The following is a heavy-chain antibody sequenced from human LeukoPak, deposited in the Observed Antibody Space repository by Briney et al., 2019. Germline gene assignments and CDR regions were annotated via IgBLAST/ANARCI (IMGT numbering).Heavy chain of an antibody. CDR3: ARGLRIINGLDV. V-gene: IGHV1-2*02. J-gene: IGHJ6*02. CDR2: LNPHSGGT. Sequence: ASVKVSCKASGYTLRDYYIYWGRQAPGQGLEWLGWLNPHSGGTNYAQKFQGRVTLTSDTSTSTAYMELSLLTSDDTAIYYCARGLRIINGLDVWGQGTTVIVSS. D-gene: IGHD2-15*01. CDR1: GYTLRDYY.